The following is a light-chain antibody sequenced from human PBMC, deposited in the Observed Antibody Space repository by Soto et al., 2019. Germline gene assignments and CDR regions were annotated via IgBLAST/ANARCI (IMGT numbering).Light chain of an antibody. V-gene: IGKV3D-15*01. J-gene: IGKJ5*01. Sequence: ENVLTQSPGTLSLSPGERATLSCRASQSVSQSVTTNLAWYQQKPGQAPRLLIFDASSRASGIPARFSGSGSGTEFTLTISSLQSEDFAVYYCQQYNNWPFITFGQGTRLE. CDR1: QSVSQSVTTN. CDR2: DAS. CDR3: QQYNNWPFIT.